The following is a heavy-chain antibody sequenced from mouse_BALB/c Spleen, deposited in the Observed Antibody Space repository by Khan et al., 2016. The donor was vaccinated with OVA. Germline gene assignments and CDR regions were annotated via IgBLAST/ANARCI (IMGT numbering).Heavy chain of an antibody. CDR3: TRSGYGTFAY. CDR1: GYTFTSYY. D-gene: IGHD2-1*01. Sequence: QVQLKQSGAELVKPGASVRLSCKASGYTFTSYYLYWVKQRPGQGLEWIGDINPSNGGTNFNEKFKNKATLTVDKSSSTAYMQLSSLTSEDSAVYYCTRSGYGTFAYWGQGTLVIVSA. V-gene: IGHV1S81*02. J-gene: IGHJ3*01. CDR2: INPSNGGT.